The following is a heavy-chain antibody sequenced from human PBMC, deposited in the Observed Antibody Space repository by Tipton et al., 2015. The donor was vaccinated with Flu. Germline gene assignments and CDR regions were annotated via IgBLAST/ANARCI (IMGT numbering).Heavy chain of an antibody. CDR1: GFTLGDYY. CDR2: ISNSGGTI. Sequence: GSLRLSCAAYGFTLGDYYMNWIRQAPGKGLEWVSYISNSGGTIYHADSVKGRFTISRDNAKNSLYLQMNSLSYEDTAVYYCARDFRHFGMDVWGQGTTVTVSS. J-gene: IGHJ6*02. V-gene: IGHV3-11*01. CDR3: ARDFRHFGMDV.